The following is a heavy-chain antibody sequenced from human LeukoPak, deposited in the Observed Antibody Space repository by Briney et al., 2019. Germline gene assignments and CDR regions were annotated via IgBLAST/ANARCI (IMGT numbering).Heavy chain of an antibody. CDR1: GFTFTDYS. Sequence: GGSLSLSCAASGFTFTDYSLSWIRQAPGKGLDWISHISGSGTVYYAESVKGRFTISRGNGKNSLYLQMNSLRAEDTAVYYCARCPEFYYDSSGYPAGGTYDIWGQGTAVTVSS. CDR2: ISGSGTV. J-gene: IGHJ3*02. CDR3: ARCPEFYYDSSGYPAGGTYDI. V-gene: IGHV3-11*01. D-gene: IGHD3-22*01.